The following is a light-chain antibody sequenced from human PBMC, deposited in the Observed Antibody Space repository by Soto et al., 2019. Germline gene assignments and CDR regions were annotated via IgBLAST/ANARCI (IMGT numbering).Light chain of an antibody. V-gene: IGKV3-15*01. CDR1: QNIRNN. J-gene: IGKJ1*01. CDR2: GAS. Sequence: EVVMTQSPASPSVSPGERVTLSCRASQNIRNNLAWYQQKPGQSPRLLIFGASTREAGVPGRFSGSGSGTEFTLIISSLQSEDFAIYYCQQYNNWPSWTFGQGTKV. CDR3: QQYNNWPSWT.